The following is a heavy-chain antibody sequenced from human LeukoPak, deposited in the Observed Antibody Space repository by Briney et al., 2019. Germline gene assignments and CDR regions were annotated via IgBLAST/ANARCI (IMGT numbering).Heavy chain of an antibody. J-gene: IGHJ4*02. CDR3: ARAFPHYYGSGSYYFDY. CDR2: IYSGGST. V-gene: IGHV3-53*04. D-gene: IGHD3-10*01. Sequence: GGSLRLSCAASGFTVSSNYMSWVRQAPGKGLEWVSVIYSGGSTYYADSVKGRFTISRHNSKNTLYLQMNSLRAEDTAVYYCARAFPHYYGSGSYYFDYWGQETLVTVSS. CDR1: GFTVSSNY.